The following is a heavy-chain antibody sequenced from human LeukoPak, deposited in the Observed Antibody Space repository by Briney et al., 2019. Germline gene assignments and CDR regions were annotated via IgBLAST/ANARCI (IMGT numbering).Heavy chain of an antibody. Sequence: GSLRLSCAASGFTFSSYVMSWVRQAPGKGLEWVSAISGGGGRTYYADSVKGRFTISRDNAKNSLYLQMNSLRAEDTAVYYCARAGLARGVDYWGQGTLVTVSS. D-gene: IGHD3-10*01. V-gene: IGHV3-23*01. CDR1: GFTFSSYV. J-gene: IGHJ4*02. CDR2: ISGGGGRT. CDR3: ARAGLARGVDY.